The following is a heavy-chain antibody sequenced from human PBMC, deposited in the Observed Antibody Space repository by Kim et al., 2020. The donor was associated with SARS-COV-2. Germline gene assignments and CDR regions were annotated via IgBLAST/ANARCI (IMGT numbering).Heavy chain of an antibody. Sequence: TTDYAAPVKGRFTISRDDSKNTLFLQMNSLKTEDTAVYYCTTDPQLDVDYWGQGTLVTVSS. J-gene: IGHJ4*02. D-gene: IGHD1-1*01. CDR3: TTDPQLDVDY. V-gene: IGHV3-15*01. CDR2: TT.